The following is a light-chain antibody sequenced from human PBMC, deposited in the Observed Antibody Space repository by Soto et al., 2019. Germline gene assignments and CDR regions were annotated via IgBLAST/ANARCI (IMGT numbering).Light chain of an antibody. V-gene: IGKV2-28*01. J-gene: IGKJ4*01. CDR2: LGS. CDR3: MQALQTPLT. Sequence: DIVMTQSPLSLPVTPGESASISCRSSQSLLHSNGYNYLDWYLQKPGQSPQLLIYLGSNRASGVPDRFSGSGSGTDFTLKISRVEAEDVGIYYCMQALQTPLTFGGGTKV. CDR1: QSLLHSNGYNY.